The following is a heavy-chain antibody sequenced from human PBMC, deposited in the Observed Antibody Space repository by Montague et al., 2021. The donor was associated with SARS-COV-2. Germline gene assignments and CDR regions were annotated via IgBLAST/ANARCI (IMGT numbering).Heavy chain of an antibody. CDR1: GVSISSSSFY. Sequence: SETLSLTCNVSGVSISSSSFYWGWIRQPPGNGLEWIGRIYYTESTYYNPSLKGRVTISLDTSKNQFSLKLSSVTAADTAVYYCARVGRQQLVRLSGMDVWGQGTTVTVPS. J-gene: IGHJ6*02. CDR2: IYYTEST. D-gene: IGHD6-13*01. V-gene: IGHV4-39*07. CDR3: ARVGRQQLVRLSGMDV.